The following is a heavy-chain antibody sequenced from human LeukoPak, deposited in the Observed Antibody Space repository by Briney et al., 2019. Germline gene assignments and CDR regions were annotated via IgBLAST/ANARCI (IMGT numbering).Heavy chain of an antibody. Sequence: GGSLRLSCAASGFTFSSYSMNWVRQAPGKGLEWVSTISGGGGSTYSADSVMGRFTISRDNSKTTLYLQMNSLRAEDTAVYYCAHPTEYSSSWYGNWFDPWGQGTLVTVSS. CDR3: AHPTEYSSSWYGNWFDP. CDR1: GFTFSSYS. D-gene: IGHD6-13*01. J-gene: IGHJ5*02. CDR2: ISGGGGST. V-gene: IGHV3-23*01.